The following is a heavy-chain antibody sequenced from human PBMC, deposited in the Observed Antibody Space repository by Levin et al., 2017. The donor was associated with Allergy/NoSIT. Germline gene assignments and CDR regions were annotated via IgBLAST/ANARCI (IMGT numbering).Heavy chain of an antibody. J-gene: IGHJ4*02. CDR2: ISSSGTTI. D-gene: IGHD3-9*01. Sequence: GGSLRLSCAASGFTFSSYEMNWVRQAPGKGLEWISYISSSGTTIYYADSLKGRFIISRDNAKNSLSLHINSLRVEDTAVYYCARAHYDILSGYYIDYWGQGTLVTVSS. V-gene: IGHV3-48*03. CDR1: GFTFSSYE. CDR3: ARAHYDILSGYYIDY.